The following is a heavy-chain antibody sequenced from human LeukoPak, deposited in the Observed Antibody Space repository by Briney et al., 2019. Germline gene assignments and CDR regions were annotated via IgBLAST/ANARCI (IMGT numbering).Heavy chain of an antibody. D-gene: IGHD1-26*01. J-gene: IGHJ4*02. CDR3: ARDPGGVGATTYFDY. Sequence: WASVKVSCKASGYTFTSYGISWVRQAPGQGLEWMGWISAYNGNTNYAQKLQGRVTMTTDTSTSTAYMELRSLRSDDTAVYYCARDPGGVGATTYFDYWGQGTLVTVSS. CDR1: GYTFTSYG. V-gene: IGHV1-18*01. CDR2: ISAYNGNT.